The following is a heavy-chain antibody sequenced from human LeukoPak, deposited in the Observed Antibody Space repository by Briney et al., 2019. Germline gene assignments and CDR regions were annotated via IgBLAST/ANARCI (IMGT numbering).Heavy chain of an antibody. CDR1: GGSFSGYY. D-gene: IGHD3-16*01. V-gene: IGHV4-34*01. CDR3: AEARGGTIFGY. CDR2: INHSGST. J-gene: IGHJ4*02. Sequence: PSETLSLTCAVYGGSFSGYYWSWLRQPPGKGLEWIGEINHSGSTNYNPSLKSRVTISVDTSKNQFSLKLSSVTAADTAVYYCAEARGGTIFGYWGQGTLVTVSS.